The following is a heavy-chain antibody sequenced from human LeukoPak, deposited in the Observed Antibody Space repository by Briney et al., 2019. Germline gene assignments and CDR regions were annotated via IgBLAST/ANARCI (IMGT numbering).Heavy chain of an antibody. CDR3: TRMYLYESSGYRPSDY. CDR1: GLTFSNYW. J-gene: IGHJ4*02. CDR2: VKEDGSEK. D-gene: IGHD3-22*01. V-gene: IGHV3-7*04. Sequence: GGSLRLSCVTSGLTFSNYWMSWVRQAPGKGLEWVAKVKEDGSEKIYVDSVKGRFNISRDDAENAVHLEMNSLRAEDTAVYYCTRMYLYESSGYRPSDYWGQGTLVTVSS.